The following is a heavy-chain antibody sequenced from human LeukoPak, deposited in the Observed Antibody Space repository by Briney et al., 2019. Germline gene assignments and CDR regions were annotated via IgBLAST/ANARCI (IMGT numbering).Heavy chain of an antibody. D-gene: IGHD3-3*01. V-gene: IGHV1-69*13. CDR2: IIPIFGTA. Sequence: GASVKVSCKASGGTFSSYAISWVRQAPGQGLEWMGGIIPIFGTANYAQKFQGRVTITADESTSTAYMELSSLRSDDTAVYYCARVEGGYSTSDYWGQGTLVTVSS. CDR1: GGTFSSYA. CDR3: ARVEGGYSTSDY. J-gene: IGHJ4*02.